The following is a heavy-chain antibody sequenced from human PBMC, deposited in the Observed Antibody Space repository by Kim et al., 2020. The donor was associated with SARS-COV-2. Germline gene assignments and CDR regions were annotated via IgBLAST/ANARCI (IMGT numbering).Heavy chain of an antibody. CDR2: IIPIFGTA. V-gene: IGHV1-69*13. CDR1: GGTFSSYA. CDR3: ASPLSSSWYKRAFDI. Sequence: SVKVSCKASGGTFSSYAISWVRQAPGQGLEWMGGIIPIFGTANYAQKFQGRVTITADESTSTAYMELSSLRSEDTAVYYCASPLSSSWYKRAFDIWGQGTMVTVSS. D-gene: IGHD6-13*01. J-gene: IGHJ3*02.